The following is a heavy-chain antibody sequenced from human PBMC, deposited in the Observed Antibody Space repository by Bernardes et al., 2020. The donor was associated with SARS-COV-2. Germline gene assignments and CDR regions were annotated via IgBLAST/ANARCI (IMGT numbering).Heavy chain of an antibody. CDR2: ISYDGSNQ. CDR1: GFTFNTHA. J-gene: IGHJ2*01. D-gene: IGHD6-19*01. V-gene: IGHV3-30*01. Sequence: GGSLRLSCAASGFTFNTHAFHWVRQAPDKGLDWVAVISYDGSNQLYADSVKGRFTISRDNSENTLYLQMNSLRPEDTAVYYCARDGDTSGWFHWYFDLWGRGTLITVSS. CDR3: ARDGDTSGWFHWYFDL.